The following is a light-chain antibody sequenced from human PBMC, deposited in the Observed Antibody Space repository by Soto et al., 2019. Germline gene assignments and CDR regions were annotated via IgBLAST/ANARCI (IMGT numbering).Light chain of an antibody. CDR1: QGISSF. CDR3: QQLNRYPIT. V-gene: IGKV1-9*01. CDR2: AAS. Sequence: DIQMTQSPSTLSAYVGDRVTITCRASQGISSFLAWYQQKPGKAPKLLIYAASTLQSGVPSRFSGSGSGTDFTLTISSLQPEDFATYFCQQLNRYPITFGQGTRLEIK. J-gene: IGKJ5*01.